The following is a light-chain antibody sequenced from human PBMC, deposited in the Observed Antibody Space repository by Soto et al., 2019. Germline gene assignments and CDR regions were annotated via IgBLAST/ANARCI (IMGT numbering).Light chain of an antibody. Sequence: EIVMTQSPATLSVSPGERATLSCRASQSVSSNLAWDQQKPGQAPRLLIYGASTRATGIPARFSGSGSGTEFTLTISSLQSEDFAVYYCQQYNNWPPLFGPGTKVDIE. CDR1: QSVSSN. CDR3: QQYNNWPPL. CDR2: GAS. V-gene: IGKV3-15*01. J-gene: IGKJ3*01.